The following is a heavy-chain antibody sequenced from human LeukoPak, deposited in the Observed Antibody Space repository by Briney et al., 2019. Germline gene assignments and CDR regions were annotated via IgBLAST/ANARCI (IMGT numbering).Heavy chain of an antibody. V-gene: IGHV1-69*01. CDR2: IIPIFGTA. CDR3: ARVSALMITSGGVIVGYFDY. Sequence: GASVKVSCKASGGTFSSYAISWVRQAPGQGLEWMGGIIPIFGTANYAQKFQGRVTITADESTSTAYMELSSLRSEDTAVYYCARVSALMITSGGVIVGYFDYWGQGTLVTVSS. CDR1: GGTFSSYA. D-gene: IGHD3-16*02. J-gene: IGHJ4*02.